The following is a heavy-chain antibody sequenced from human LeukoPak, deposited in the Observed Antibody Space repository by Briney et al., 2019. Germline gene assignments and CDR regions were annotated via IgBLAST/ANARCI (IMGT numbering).Heavy chain of an antibody. D-gene: IGHD2-21*02. J-gene: IGHJ4*02. CDR3: ANPIAYCGGDCLFDF. CDR2: ISGSGGST. CDR1: GFTFSSYA. V-gene: IGHV3-23*01. Sequence: GGSLRLSCAASGFTFSSYAMSWVRQAPGKGLEWVSAISGSGGSTYYADSVKGRFTISRDNSKNTLYLQMNSLRAEDTAVYYCANPIAYCGGDCLFDFWGQGTLVTVSS.